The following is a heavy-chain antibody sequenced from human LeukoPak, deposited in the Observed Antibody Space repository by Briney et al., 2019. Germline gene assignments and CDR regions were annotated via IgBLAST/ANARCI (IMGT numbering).Heavy chain of an antibody. CDR2: IYYSGST. D-gene: IGHD3-3*01. V-gene: IGHV4-31*03. CDR1: GGSISSDDYY. J-gene: IGHJ5*02. Sequence: PSQTLSLTCTVSGGSISSDDYYWSWIRQHPGKGLEWIGYIYYSGSTYYNPSLKSRVTISVDTSKNQFSLKLSSVTAADTAVYYCARRDFWSGHNWFDPWGQGTLVTVSS. CDR3: ARRDFWSGHNWFDP.